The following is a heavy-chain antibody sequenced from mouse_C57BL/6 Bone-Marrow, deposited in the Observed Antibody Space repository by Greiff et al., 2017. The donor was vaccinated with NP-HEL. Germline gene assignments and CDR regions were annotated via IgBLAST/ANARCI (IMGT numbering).Heavy chain of an antibody. Sequence: QVQLQQPGAELVKPGASVKMSCKASGYTFTSYWITWVKQRPGQGLEWIGDIYPGSGSTNYNEKFKSKATLTVDTSSSTAYMQLSSLTSADSAVYYCARSDYYGSRFAYWGQGTLVTVSA. CDR3: ARSDYYGSRFAY. CDR1: GYTFTSYW. J-gene: IGHJ3*01. CDR2: IYPGSGST. D-gene: IGHD1-1*01. V-gene: IGHV1-55*01.